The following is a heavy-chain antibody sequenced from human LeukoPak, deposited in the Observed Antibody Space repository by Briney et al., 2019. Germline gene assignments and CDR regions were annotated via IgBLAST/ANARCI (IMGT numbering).Heavy chain of an antibody. CDR3: AKAPRAAAGTYNGMDV. V-gene: IGHV3-23*01. CDR1: GFTFSSYA. D-gene: IGHD6-13*01. CDR2: ISGSGGST. J-gene: IGHJ6*02. Sequence: GGSLRLSCAASGFTFSSYAMSWVRQAPGKGLEWVSAISGSGGSTYYADSVKGRFTISRDNSKNALYLQMNSLRAEDTAVYYCAKAPRAAAGTYNGMDVWGQGTTVTVSS.